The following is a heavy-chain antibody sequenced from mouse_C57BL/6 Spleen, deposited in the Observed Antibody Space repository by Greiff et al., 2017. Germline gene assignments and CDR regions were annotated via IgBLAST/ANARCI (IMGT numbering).Heavy chain of an antibody. CDR3: ARTQSNRWFAY. CDR1: GYTFTSYW. D-gene: IGHD2-5*01. CDR2: IDPSDIYT. Sequence: QVQLQQPGAELVMPGASVKLSCKASGYTFTSYWMHWVKQRPGQGLEWIGEIDPSDIYTNYNQKFKGKSTLTVDKSSSTAYMQLSSLTSEDSAVYYCARTQSNRWFAYWGQGTLVTVSA. J-gene: IGHJ3*01. V-gene: IGHV1-69*01.